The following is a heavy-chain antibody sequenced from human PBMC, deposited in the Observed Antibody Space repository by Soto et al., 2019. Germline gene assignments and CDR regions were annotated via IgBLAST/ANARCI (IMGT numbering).Heavy chain of an antibody. D-gene: IGHD2-2*01. CDR1: GFTFKSHG. J-gene: IGHJ6*02. V-gene: IGHV3-30*03. CDR3: ARGAEYQLLSRDYFYGMDV. Sequence: GGSLRLSCGASGFTFKSHGMHWVRQAPGKGLEWVAVISYEGSNNFYAESVKGRFTISRDNSKNTLYLQMNSLRREDTAVYYCARGAEYQLLSRDYFYGMDVWGQGTTVTVSS. CDR2: ISYEGSNN.